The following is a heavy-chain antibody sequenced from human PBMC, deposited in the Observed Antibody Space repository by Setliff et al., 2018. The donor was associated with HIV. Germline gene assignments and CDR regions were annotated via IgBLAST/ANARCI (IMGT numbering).Heavy chain of an antibody. D-gene: IGHD3-16*01. CDR1: GFTVSSNY. Sequence: QPGGSLRLSCAASGFTVSSNYMSWVRQAPGKGLEWVSVIYSGGSTYYADSVKGRFTISRDNAKNSVYLQMHSLRVEDTAVYYCAAVPWGHSSLIIDHWGQGTPVTVSS. CDR2: IYSGGST. CDR3: AAVPWGHSSLIIDH. J-gene: IGHJ4*02. V-gene: IGHV3-66*01.